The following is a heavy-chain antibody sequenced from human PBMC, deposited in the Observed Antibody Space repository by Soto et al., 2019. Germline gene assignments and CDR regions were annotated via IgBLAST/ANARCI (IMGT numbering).Heavy chain of an antibody. Sequence: PSETLSLTCAVYGGSFSGYYWSWFRQPPGKGLEWIGEIYHGGSTNYNPSLKSRVSISVDKPKNHFSLKLSSVTAADTAFYYCARSIAVAGNWFDPWGQGALVTVSS. CDR1: GGSFSGYY. V-gene: IGHV4-34*01. D-gene: IGHD6-19*01. CDR3: ARSIAVAGNWFDP. CDR2: IYHGGST. J-gene: IGHJ5*02.